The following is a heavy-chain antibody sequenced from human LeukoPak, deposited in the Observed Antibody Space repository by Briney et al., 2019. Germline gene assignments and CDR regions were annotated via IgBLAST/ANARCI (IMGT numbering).Heavy chain of an antibody. J-gene: IGHJ4*02. CDR2: INSKSRYI. CDR3: ARGLRYSYGPLDY. V-gene: IGHV3-21*01. D-gene: IGHD5-18*01. CDR1: GFTFSSYS. Sequence: PGGSLRLSCAASGFTFSSYSMNWVRQAPGKGLEWVSSINSKSRYIYYADSLKGRFTISRDNGKNSVYLQMNSLRAEDTAVYYCARGLRYSYGPLDYWGQGTLVTVSS.